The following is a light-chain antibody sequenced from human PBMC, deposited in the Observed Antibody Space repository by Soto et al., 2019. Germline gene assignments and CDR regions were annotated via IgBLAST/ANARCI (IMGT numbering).Light chain of an antibody. V-gene: IGKV3-11*01. Sequence: EIVLTQSPATLSLSPGERATLSCRASQTVSSSLAWYQQKPGQAPRLLIYEASNRATGIPARFSGSGSGADFTLTISSLEPEDFAVYYCQQYNKWPLTFGPGTKVDIK. CDR2: EAS. J-gene: IGKJ3*01. CDR1: QTVSSS. CDR3: QQYNKWPLT.